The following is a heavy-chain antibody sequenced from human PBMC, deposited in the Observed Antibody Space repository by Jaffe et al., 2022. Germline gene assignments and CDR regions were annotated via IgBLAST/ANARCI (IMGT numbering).Heavy chain of an antibody. CDR2: IRYDGSNK. Sequence: QVQLVESGGGVVQPGGSLRLSCAASGFTFSSYGMHWVRQAPGKGLEWVAFIRYDGSNKYYADSVKGRFTISRDNSKNTLYLQMNSLRAEDTAVYYCAKNDYGDYVGVYFDYWGQGTLVTVSS. CDR3: AKNDYGDYVGVYFDY. V-gene: IGHV3-30*02. CDR1: GFTFSSYG. J-gene: IGHJ4*02. D-gene: IGHD4-17*01.